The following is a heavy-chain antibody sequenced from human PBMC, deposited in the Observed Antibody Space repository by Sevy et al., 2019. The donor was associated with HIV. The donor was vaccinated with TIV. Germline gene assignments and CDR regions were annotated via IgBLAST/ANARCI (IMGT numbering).Heavy chain of an antibody. CDR2: FYTGSKT. Sequence: GSLRLSCAVSGFPVSSSYMNWVRQAPGKGLEWVSVFYTGSKTDYADSVKGRFTMSRDNSKNTLYLQMNGLRAEDTAGYYGARDKNAYYYGLDVWGQGTTVTVSS. V-gene: IGHV3-53*01. CDR3: ARDKNAYYYGLDV. J-gene: IGHJ6*02. CDR1: GFPVSSSY.